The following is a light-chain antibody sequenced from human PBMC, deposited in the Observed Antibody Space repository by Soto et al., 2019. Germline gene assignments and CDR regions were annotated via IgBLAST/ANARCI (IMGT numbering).Light chain of an antibody. V-gene: IGLV7-46*01. CDR1: TGTVTSGHY. J-gene: IGLJ3*02. CDR3: FLSYSGARV. CDR2: DTG. Sequence: QAVVTQEPSLTVSPGGTVTLTCGSSTGTVTSGHYPYWFQQKPGQAPKTLIFDTGNRHSWTPARFSGSLLGGKAALTLSGAQPEDEAENYCCFLSYSGARVFGGGIKLTVL.